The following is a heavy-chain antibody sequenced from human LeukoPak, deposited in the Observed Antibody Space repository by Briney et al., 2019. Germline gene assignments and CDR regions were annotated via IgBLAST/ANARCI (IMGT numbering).Heavy chain of an antibody. D-gene: IGHD6-19*01. CDR2: VYTSGST. Sequence: SQTLSLTCTVSGGSISSGAYYWSWIRQPAGKGLEWIGRVYTSGSTNYNPSLKSRVTISVDTSKNQFSLEVNSVTAADTAVYYCASEDLGVAGPFAYWGQGTLVTVSS. CDR1: GGSISSGAYY. CDR3: ASEDLGVAGPFAY. J-gene: IGHJ4*02. V-gene: IGHV4-61*02.